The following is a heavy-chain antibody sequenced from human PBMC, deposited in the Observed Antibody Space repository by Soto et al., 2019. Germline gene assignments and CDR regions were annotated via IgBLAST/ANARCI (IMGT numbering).Heavy chain of an antibody. CDR1: GASIISSSYY. V-gene: IGHV4-39*02. CDR3: ARERLAVAGKGGWFDP. J-gene: IGHJ5*02. CDR2: INYSGST. Sequence: KTSETLSLTCTVSGASIISSSYYWGWIRQPPGKGLEWIGSINYSGSTYYNPSLKSRVTISADTSKNQFSLRLRSVTAADTAVYYCARERLAVAGKGGWFDPWGQETLVTVSS. D-gene: IGHD6-19*01.